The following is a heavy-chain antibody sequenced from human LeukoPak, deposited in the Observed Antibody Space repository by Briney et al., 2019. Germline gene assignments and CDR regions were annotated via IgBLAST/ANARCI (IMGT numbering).Heavy chain of an antibody. CDR1: GFTFSSYS. CDR3: ARDFYDILTGYTYYYYMDV. V-gene: IGHV3-21*01. D-gene: IGHD3-9*01. Sequence: PGGSLRLSCAASGFTFSSYSMNWVRQAPGKGLEWVSSISSSSSYIYYADSVKGRFTISRDNAKNSLYLQMNSLRAEDTAVYYCARDFYDILTGYTYYYYMDVWGKGTTVTVSS. J-gene: IGHJ6*03. CDR2: ISSSSSYI.